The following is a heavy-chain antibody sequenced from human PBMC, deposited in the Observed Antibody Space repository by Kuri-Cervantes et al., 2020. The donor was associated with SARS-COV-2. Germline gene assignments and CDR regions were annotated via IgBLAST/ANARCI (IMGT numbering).Heavy chain of an antibody. Sequence: GESLKISCAASGFTFSSYSMNWVRRAPGKGLEWVSAISGSGGSTYYADSVKGRFTISRDNSKNTLYLQMNSLRAEDTAVYYCAKRGGYCSSTSCYTRWYYFDYWGQGTLVTVSS. CDR3: AKRGGYCSSTSCYTRWYYFDY. V-gene: IGHV3-23*01. CDR2: ISGSGGST. CDR1: GFTFSSYS. J-gene: IGHJ4*02. D-gene: IGHD2-2*02.